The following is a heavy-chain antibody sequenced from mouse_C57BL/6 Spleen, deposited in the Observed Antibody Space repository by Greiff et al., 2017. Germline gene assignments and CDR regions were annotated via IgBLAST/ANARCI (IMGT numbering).Heavy chain of an antibody. CDR2: IYPGDGDT. CDR1: GYAFSSSW. CDR3: ARSHSNYEYFDV. V-gene: IGHV1-82*01. D-gene: IGHD2-5*01. J-gene: IGHJ1*03. Sequence: QVQLKESGPELVKPGASVKISCKASGYAFSSSWMNWVKQRPGKGLEWIGLIYPGDGDTNYNEKFKGKATLTADKSSSTAYMQLSSLTSEDSAVYFCARSHSNYEYFDVWGTGTTVTVSS.